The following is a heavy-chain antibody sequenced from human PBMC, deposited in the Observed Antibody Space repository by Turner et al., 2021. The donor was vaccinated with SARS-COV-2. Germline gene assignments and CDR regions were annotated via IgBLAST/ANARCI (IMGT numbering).Heavy chain of an antibody. Sequence: EVQLVESGGGLVKPGGSLRLSCAASGFNFGSYTMNWVRQAPGKGLEWVSSISSSSSYIYYANSVKGRLTISRDNAKNSLYLQMNSLRAEDTAVYYCARARWHYYDSSGYYPDAFDIWGQGTMVTVSS. J-gene: IGHJ3*02. CDR2: ISSSSSYI. CDR1: GFNFGSYT. CDR3: ARARWHYYDSSGYYPDAFDI. V-gene: IGHV3-21*02. D-gene: IGHD3-22*01.